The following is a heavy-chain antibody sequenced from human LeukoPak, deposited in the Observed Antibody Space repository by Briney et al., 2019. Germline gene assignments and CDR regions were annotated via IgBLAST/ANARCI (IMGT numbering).Heavy chain of an antibody. J-gene: IGHJ4*02. CDR1: GFTFSSYS. Sequence: GGSLRLSCAASGFTFSSYSMNWVRQAPGKGLEWVSSISSSSSYIYYADSVKGRFTTSRDNAKNSLYLQMNSLRAEDTAVYYCARLGMVDYFDYWGQGTLVTVSS. CDR2: ISSSSSYI. CDR3: ARLGMVDYFDY. V-gene: IGHV3-21*01. D-gene: IGHD3-3*01.